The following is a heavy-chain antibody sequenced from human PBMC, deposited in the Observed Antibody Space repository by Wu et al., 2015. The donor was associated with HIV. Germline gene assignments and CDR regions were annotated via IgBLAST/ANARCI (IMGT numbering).Heavy chain of an antibody. Sequence: QVQLVQSGAEVKKPGASVKVSCKASGYTFTSYYMHWVRQAPGQGLEWMGIINPSGGSTSYAQKFQGRVTMTRDTSTSTVYMELSRLRSDDTAVYYCAREGPLAAAAIDAFDIWGQGTMVTVSS. CDR3: AREGPLAAAAIDAFDI. V-gene: IGHV1-46*01. J-gene: IGHJ3*02. CDR2: INPSGGST. CDR1: GYTFTSYY. D-gene: IGHD6-13*01.